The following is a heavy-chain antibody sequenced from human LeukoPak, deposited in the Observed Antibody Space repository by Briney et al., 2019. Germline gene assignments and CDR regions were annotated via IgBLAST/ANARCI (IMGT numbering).Heavy chain of an antibody. D-gene: IGHD1-26*01. V-gene: IGHV3-30*03. CDR3: ARAVGYGGRSPANY. CDR2: ISYDGSNK. Sequence: GGSLRLSCAASGFTFSSYAMHWVRQAPGKGLEWVAAISYDGSNKYYADSVKGRFIISADNSKNTLYLQMNSLRIEDTAVYYCARAVGYGGRSPANYWGQGTLVTVSS. CDR1: GFTFSSYA. J-gene: IGHJ4*02.